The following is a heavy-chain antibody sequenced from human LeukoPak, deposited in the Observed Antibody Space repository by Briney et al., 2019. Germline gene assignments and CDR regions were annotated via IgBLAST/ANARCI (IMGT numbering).Heavy chain of an antibody. J-gene: IGHJ6*02. CDR1: GFTLNSYG. D-gene: IGHD3-10*01. Sequence: PGGSLRLSCAASGFTLNSYGMSWVRQAPGKGLDWVSGISGSDGSTYYADFAKGRFTISRDNSKNTLYLQMNSLRVEDTAGYYCRSEFLRDGMDVWGQGTTVTVFS. V-gene: IGHV3-23*01. CDR2: ISGSDGST. CDR3: RSEFLRDGMDV.